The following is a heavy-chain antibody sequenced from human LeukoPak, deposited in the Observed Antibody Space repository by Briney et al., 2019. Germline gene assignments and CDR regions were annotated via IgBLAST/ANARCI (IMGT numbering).Heavy chain of an antibody. J-gene: IGHJ4*02. D-gene: IGHD2-2*01. CDR2: ISGSGGST. V-gene: IGHV3-23*01. CDR3: AKKNLGYCSSASCYSDY. CDR1: GFTLNSYD. Sequence: GGSLRLSCAASGFTLNSYDMSWVRQAPGKGLEWVSAISGSGGSTYYADSVKGRFTISRDISKNTLYLQMNSLRAEDTAVYYCAKKNLGYCSSASCYSDYWGQGTLVTVSS.